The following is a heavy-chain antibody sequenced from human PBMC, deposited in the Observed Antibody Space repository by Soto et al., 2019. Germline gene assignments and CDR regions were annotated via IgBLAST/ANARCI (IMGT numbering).Heavy chain of an antibody. CDR2: ISPYNGNT. CDR1: GYTFSSYE. D-gene: IGHD3-3*01. Sequence: QVQLVQSGAEVKKPGASVKVSCKASGYTFSSYEISWVRQAPGQGLEWMGWISPYNGNTNYAQKFQGRVIMTTDTSTSTAYKEMRSLRSDDTAIYYCARRQGTDNNFGVVTEDDSWGQGTLVTVSS. J-gene: IGHJ4*02. CDR3: ARRQGTDNNFGVVTEDDS. V-gene: IGHV1-18*01.